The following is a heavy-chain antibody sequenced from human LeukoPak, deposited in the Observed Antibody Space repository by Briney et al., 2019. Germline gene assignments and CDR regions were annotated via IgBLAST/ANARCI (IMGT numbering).Heavy chain of an antibody. V-gene: IGHV3-23*01. CDR3: AKRIPSWYYVDY. CDR2: ITGSGGGT. Sequence: GGSLRLSCAASGFTFSNYAMTWVRQPPGKGLEWVLAITGSGGGTYYADSVKGRFTISRDNSKNTLYLQMNSLRAEDTAIYYCAKRIPSWYYVDYWGQGTLVTVSS. D-gene: IGHD2-15*01. CDR1: GFTFSNYA. J-gene: IGHJ4*02.